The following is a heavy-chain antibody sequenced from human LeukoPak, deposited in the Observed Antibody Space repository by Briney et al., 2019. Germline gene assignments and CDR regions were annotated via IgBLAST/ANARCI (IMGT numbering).Heavy chain of an antibody. CDR3: SRGPPSYYAGGGYYFFDY. Sequence: KPSETLSLTCAVYGGSFSGHYWTWIRQPPGKGLEWIGEISHSGSPNYNPSLKSRVTISVDTSKNQFSLEPSSVTAADTAVYYCSRGPPSYYAGGGYYFFDYWGQGTLVTVSS. CDR1: GGSFSGHY. J-gene: IGHJ4*02. V-gene: IGHV4-34*01. D-gene: IGHD3-22*01. CDR2: ISHSGSP.